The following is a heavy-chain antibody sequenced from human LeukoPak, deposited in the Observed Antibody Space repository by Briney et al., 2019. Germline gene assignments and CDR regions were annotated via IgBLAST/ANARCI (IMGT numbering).Heavy chain of an antibody. D-gene: IGHD6-19*01. Sequence: PSETLSLTCTVSGGSITSYYWSWIRQPAGKGLEWIGRIHTNGGTNYNPSLSSRVTLSVDTSKNQLSLKLTSVTAADTALYYCARDLAVAGTVTHRFDLWGQGTLVTASS. CDR2: IHTNGGT. J-gene: IGHJ5*02. V-gene: IGHV4-4*07. CDR1: GGSITSYY. CDR3: ARDLAVAGTVTHRFDL.